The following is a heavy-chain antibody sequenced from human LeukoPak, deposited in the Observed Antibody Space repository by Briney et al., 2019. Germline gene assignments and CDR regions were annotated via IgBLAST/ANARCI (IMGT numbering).Heavy chain of an antibody. CDR3: ADSSGYYDAFDI. V-gene: IGHV3-23*01. D-gene: IGHD3-22*01. Sequence: GRFTISRDNSKNTLYLQMNSLRAEDTAVYYCADSSGYYDAFDIWGQGTMVTVSS. J-gene: IGHJ3*02.